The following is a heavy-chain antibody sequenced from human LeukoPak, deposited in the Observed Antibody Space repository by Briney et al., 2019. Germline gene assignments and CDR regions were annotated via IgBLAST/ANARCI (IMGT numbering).Heavy chain of an antibody. V-gene: IGHV3-23*01. J-gene: IGHJ4*02. Sequence: GGSLRLSCAASGFTFSSYAMSWVRPAPGKGLEWVSSISGSGGSTYYADSVKGRFTISRDNSKNTLYLQMNSLRAEDTAVYYCAKKSGSGYSYAFDHWGQGTLVTVPS. CDR3: AKKSGSGYSYAFDH. D-gene: IGHD5-18*01. CDR2: ISGSGGST. CDR1: GFTFSSYA.